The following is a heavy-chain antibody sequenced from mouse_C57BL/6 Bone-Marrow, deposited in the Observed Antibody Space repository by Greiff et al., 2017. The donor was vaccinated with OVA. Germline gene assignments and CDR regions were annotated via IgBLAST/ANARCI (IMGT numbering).Heavy chain of an antibody. J-gene: IGHJ2*01. CDR2: IYPGDGDT. V-gene: IGHV1-82*01. CDR3: ARGTTVVATDY. D-gene: IGHD1-1*01. CDR1: GYAFSSSW. Sequence: QVQLKQSGPELVKPGASVKISCKASGYAFSSSWMNWVKQRPGKGLEWIGRIYPGDGDTNYNGKFKGKATLTADKSSSTAYMQLSSLTSEDSAVYFCARGTTVVATDYWGQGTTLTVSS.